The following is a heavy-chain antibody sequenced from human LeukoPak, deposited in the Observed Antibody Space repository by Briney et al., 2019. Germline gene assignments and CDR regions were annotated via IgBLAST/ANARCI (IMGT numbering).Heavy chain of an antibody. CDR2: INHSGST. V-gene: IGHV4-34*01. Sequence: SETLSLTCAVYGGSFSGYYWSWIRQPPGKGLEWIGEINHSGSTNHNPSLKSRVTISVDTSKNQFSLKLSSVTAADTAVYYCARRPSLLLWFGERVNWFDPWGQGTLVTVSS. CDR3: ARRPSLLLWFGERVNWFDP. CDR1: GGSFSGYY. J-gene: IGHJ5*02. D-gene: IGHD3-10*01.